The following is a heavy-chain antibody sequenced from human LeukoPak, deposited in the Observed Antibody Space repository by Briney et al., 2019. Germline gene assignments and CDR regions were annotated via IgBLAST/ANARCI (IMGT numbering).Heavy chain of an antibody. CDR1: GFTFSSYE. CDR2: ISSSGSTI. D-gene: IGHD3-22*01. Sequence: GGSLRLSCAASGFTFSSYEMNWVRQAPGKGLEWVSYISSSGSTIYYADSVKGRFTISRDNAKNSLYLQMNSLRAEDTAVYYCAREAQTDYYDSSGYYPWCYFDYWGQGTLVTVSS. CDR3: AREAQTDYYDSSGYYPWCYFDY. V-gene: IGHV3-48*03. J-gene: IGHJ4*02.